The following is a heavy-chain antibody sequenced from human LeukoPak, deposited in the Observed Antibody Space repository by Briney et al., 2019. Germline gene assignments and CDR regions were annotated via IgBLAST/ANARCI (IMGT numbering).Heavy chain of an antibody. V-gene: IGHV3-20*04. CDR3: ATLSVVVVPAELN. CDR2: INWNGGST. D-gene: IGHD2-15*01. Sequence: QPGGSLRLSCAASGFTFSSFEMNWVRQAPGKGLEWVSGINWNGGSTGYADSVKGRFTISRDNAKNSLYLQMNSLRAEDTAVYYCATLSVVVVPAELNWGQGTLVTVSS. CDR1: GFTFSSFE. J-gene: IGHJ4*02.